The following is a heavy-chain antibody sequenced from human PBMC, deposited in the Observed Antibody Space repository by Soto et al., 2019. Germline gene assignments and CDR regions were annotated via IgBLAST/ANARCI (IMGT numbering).Heavy chain of an antibody. J-gene: IGHJ4*02. Sequence: QVQLVESGGGVVQPGRSLRLSCAASGFSFSTYGMHWVRQAPGKGLEWVAVIWDDGTNKYYADSVKGRFPISRDNSKNTLYLQMNSLRAEDTAVYYCVRDLREDGCSSSSCFYFDYWGQGTLVTVSS. D-gene: IGHD2-2*01. CDR3: VRDLREDGCSSSSCFYFDY. CDR1: GFSFSTYG. V-gene: IGHV3-33*01. CDR2: IWDDGTNK.